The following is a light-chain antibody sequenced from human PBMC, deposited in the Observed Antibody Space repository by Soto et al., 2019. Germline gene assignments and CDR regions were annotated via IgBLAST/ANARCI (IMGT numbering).Light chain of an antibody. CDR2: GAS. V-gene: IGKV1-39*01. CDR3: HQIFSAPFT. J-gene: IGKJ2*01. Sequence: IQMTQSPSSLSASVGDRVTVTCRASQTIKKYLNWYQCKPGKAPKLLIYGASNLQRGVPSRFSGSGSGTDFPLTISRLETEDFATYYCHQIFSAPFTFGQGTGLE. CDR1: QTIKKY.